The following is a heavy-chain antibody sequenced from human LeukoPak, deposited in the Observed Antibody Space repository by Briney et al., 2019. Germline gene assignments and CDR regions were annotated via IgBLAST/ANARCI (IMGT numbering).Heavy chain of an antibody. J-gene: IGHJ4*02. CDR2: ISYDGSDK. D-gene: IGHD1-26*01. CDR3: ASRIVGGFDY. Sequence: GRSLRLSCAASGFTFSSYAMHWVRQAPGKGLEWVAVISYDGSDKYYADSVKGRFTISRDNSKNTLYLQMNRLRAEDTAVYYCASRIVGGFDYWGQGTLVTVSS. V-gene: IGHV3-30-3*01. CDR1: GFTFSSYA.